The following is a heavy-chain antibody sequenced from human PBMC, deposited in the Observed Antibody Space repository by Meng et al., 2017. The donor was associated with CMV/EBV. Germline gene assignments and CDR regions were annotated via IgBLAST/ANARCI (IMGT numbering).Heavy chain of an antibody. J-gene: IGHJ1*01. CDR2: INPSGGST. Sequence: ASVKVSCKASGYTFTSYYMHWVRQAPGRGLEWMGIINPSGGSTSYAQKFQGRVTMTRDTSTSTVYMELSSLRSEDTAVYYCASSNEGGNPGFRAEYFQHWGQGTLVTVSS. CDR3: ASSNEGGNPGFRAEYFQH. V-gene: IGHV1-46*01. D-gene: IGHD4-23*01. CDR1: GYTFTSYY.